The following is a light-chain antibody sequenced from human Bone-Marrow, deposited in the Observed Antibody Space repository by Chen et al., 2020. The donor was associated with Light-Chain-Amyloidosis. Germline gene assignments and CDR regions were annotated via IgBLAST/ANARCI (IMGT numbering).Light chain of an antibody. V-gene: IGKV4-1*01. CDR1: QSVLYSSNNKNY. CDR3: QQYYATLPS. J-gene: IGKJ4*01. Sequence: DIVMTQSPDSLTLSLGERATINCKSSQSVLYSSNNKNYLAWYQQKPGQPPKLLISWASTRESGVPDRFSGSGSETDFTLTISSLQAEDVAVYYCQQYYATLPSFGGGTKVEIK. CDR2: WAS.